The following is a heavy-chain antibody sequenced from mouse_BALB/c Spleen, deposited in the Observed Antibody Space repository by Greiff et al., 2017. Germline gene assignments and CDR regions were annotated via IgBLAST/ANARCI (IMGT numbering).Heavy chain of an antibody. CDR2: INPGSGGT. J-gene: IGHJ3*01. CDR3: ARSFITTATWFAY. Sequence: VQLQESGAELVRPGTSVKVSCKASGYAFTNYLIEWVKQRPGQGLEWIGVINPGSGGTNYNEKFKGKATLTADKSSSTAYMQLSSLTSDDSAVYFCARSFITTATWFAYGGQGTLVTVSA. D-gene: IGHD1-2*01. CDR1: GYAFTNYL. V-gene: IGHV1-54*01.